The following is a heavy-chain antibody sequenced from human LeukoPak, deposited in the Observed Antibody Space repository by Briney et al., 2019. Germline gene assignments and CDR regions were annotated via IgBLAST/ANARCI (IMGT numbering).Heavy chain of an antibody. D-gene: IGHD3-10*01. CDR3: ARHYGSGSYYRNAYFDY. Sequence: SETLSLTCAVYGGSFSGYYWSWIRQPPGKGLEWIGEINHSGSTNYNPSLKSRVTISVDTSKNQFSLKLSSVTAADTAVYYCARHYGSGSYYRNAYFDYWGQGTLVTVSS. J-gene: IGHJ4*02. V-gene: IGHV4-34*01. CDR2: INHSGST. CDR1: GGSFSGYY.